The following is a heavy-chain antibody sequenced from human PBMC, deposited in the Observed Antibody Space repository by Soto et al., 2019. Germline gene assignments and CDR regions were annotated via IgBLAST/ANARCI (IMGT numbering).Heavy chain of an antibody. CDR2: INHSGST. D-gene: IGHD3-3*01. Sequence: QVQLQQRGAGLLKPSETLSLTCAVYGGSLSHYYWSWIRQSPGKGLERIGEINHSGSTNYNPSLKSRVTISVETSTLQFSRKLRYVTAADMAVYYCVREGSYDVWCYYYDRDVWGQGTTVAVSS. J-gene: IGHJ6*02. CDR3: VREGSYDVWCYYYDRDV. V-gene: IGHV4-34*01. CDR1: GGSLSHYY.